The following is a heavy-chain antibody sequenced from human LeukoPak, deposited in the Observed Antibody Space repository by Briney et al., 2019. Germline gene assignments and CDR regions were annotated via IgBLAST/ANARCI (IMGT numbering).Heavy chain of an antibody. CDR3: ARDNSVGDTAWWFDP. CDR2: INPSGGST. D-gene: IGHD1-26*01. CDR1: GYTFTSYY. Sequence: ASVKVSCKASGYTFTSYYMHWVRLAPGQGLEWMGIINPSGGSTSYAQKFQGRVTMTRDMSTSTVYMELSSLRSEDTAVYYCARDNSVGDTAWWFDPWGQGTLVTVSS. V-gene: IGHV1-46*01. J-gene: IGHJ5*02.